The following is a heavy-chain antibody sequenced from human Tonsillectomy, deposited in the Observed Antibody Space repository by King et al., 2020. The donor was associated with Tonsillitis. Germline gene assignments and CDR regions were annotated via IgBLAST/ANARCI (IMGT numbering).Heavy chain of an antibody. J-gene: IGHJ3*01. CDR1: GLTFSNYG. Sequence: VQLVESGGGVVQPGGSLRLSCAASGLTFSNYGMHWVRQAPGKGLEGVAFIRYAGSKKYYADSVKGRFTISRDNSKNTLYLQMNSLRVEDTAVYYCATDQEQQLVWDHDAFDVWGQGTMVTVSS. CDR2: IRYAGSKK. CDR3: ATDQEQQLVWDHDAFDV. D-gene: IGHD6-13*01. V-gene: IGHV3-30*02.